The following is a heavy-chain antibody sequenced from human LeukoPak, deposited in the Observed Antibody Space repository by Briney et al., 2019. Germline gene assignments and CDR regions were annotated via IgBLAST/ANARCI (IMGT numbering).Heavy chain of an antibody. CDR1: GFVVSSNY. V-gene: IGHV3-53*01. Sequence: GGSLRLSCAASGFVVSSNYLSWVRQAPGKGLEWVSVIFPGGSTFYSDSVKGRFTISRDTSKNTLSLQMNCLRAEDTAVYYCARVTLGFDSRTYYPTTFDYWGQGTLVTVSS. CDR2: IFPGGST. CDR3: ARVTLGFDSRTYYPTTFDY. D-gene: IGHD3-22*01. J-gene: IGHJ4*02.